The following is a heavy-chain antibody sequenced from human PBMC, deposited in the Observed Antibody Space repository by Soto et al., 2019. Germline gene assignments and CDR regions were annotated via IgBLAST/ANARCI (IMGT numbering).Heavy chain of an antibody. CDR2: ISGSGGST. V-gene: IGHV3-23*01. CDR3: AKVPRHSGSYPYFDY. D-gene: IGHD1-26*01. J-gene: IGHJ4*02. CDR1: GFTFSSYA. Sequence: PGGSLRLSCAASGFTFSSYAMSWVRQAPGKGLEWVSAISGSGGSTYYADSVKGRFTISRDNSKNTLYLQMNSLRAEDTAVYYCAKVPRHSGSYPYFDYWGQGTLVTVSS.